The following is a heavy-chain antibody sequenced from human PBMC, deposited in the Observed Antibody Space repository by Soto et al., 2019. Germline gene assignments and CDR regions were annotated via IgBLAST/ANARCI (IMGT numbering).Heavy chain of an antibody. CDR1: GGSISSYY. J-gene: IGHJ3*02. CDR2: IYYSGST. V-gene: IGHV4-59*01. Sequence: SETLSLTCTVSGGSISSYYWSWIRQPPGKGLEWIGYIYYSGSTNYNPSLKSRVTISVDTSKNQFSLKLSSVTAADTAVYYCARDKPRYQLLGADAFDIWGQGTMVTVSS. CDR3: ARDKPRYQLLGADAFDI. D-gene: IGHD2-2*01.